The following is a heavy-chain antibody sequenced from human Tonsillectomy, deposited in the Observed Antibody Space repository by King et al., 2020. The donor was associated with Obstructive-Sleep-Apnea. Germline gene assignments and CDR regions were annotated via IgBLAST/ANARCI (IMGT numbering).Heavy chain of an antibody. Sequence: QLVQSGTEVKKPGASVKVSCKASGYTFTTYGISWVRQAPGQGLEWMGWISVYNGNTNYVEKLQGRVTMTTGTSKNTVYMELRNLRSDDTAVYYCARADYGDLKVYSFDYWGQGTLVIVSS. CDR3: ARADYGDLKVYSFDY. J-gene: IGHJ4*02. CDR1: GYTFTTYG. D-gene: IGHD4-17*01. CDR2: ISVYNGNT. V-gene: IGHV1-18*01.